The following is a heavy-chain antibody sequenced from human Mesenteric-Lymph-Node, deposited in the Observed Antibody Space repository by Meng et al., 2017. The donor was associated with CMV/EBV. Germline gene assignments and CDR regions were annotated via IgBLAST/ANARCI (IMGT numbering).Heavy chain of an antibody. D-gene: IGHD1-14*01. CDR3: ARLPGIEGDGY. CDR2: IKNKAGNYAT. CDR1: GFTFSGST. Sequence: VGSLRLSCAASGFTFSGSTMHWVRQASGKGLEWVGRIKNKAGNYATVYAASVKGRFTISRDDSNNTAYLQVSSLKTEDTAVYFCARLPGIEGDGYWGQGTLVTVSS. V-gene: IGHV3-73*01. J-gene: IGHJ4*02.